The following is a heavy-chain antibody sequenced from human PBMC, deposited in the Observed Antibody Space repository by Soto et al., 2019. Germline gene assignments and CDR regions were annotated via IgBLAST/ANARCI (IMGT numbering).Heavy chain of an antibody. CDR3: ARVLDYGNY. V-gene: IGHV3-48*01. CDR1: GFTFSSYS. D-gene: IGHD4-17*01. J-gene: IGHJ4*02. Sequence: EVQLVESGGGLVQPGGSLRLSCAASGFTFSSYSMNWVRQAPGKGLEWVSYISSSSSTIYYADSVKGRFTISRENAKNSLYLQMNSLRAEDTAVYYCARVLDYGNYWGQGTLVTVSS. CDR2: ISSSSSTI.